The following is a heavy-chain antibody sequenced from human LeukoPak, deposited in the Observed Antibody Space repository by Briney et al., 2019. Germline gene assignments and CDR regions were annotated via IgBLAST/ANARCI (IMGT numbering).Heavy chain of an antibody. J-gene: IGHJ5*02. V-gene: IGHV7-4-1*02. CDR3: ARVSGLYYYDSSSWFDP. CDR2: INTNTGNP. CDR1: GYTFTSYA. Sequence: ASVTVSCKASGYTFTSYAMNWVRQAPGQGLEWMGWINTNTGNPTYAQGFTGRFVFSLDTSVSTAYLQISSLKAEDTAVYYCARVSGLYYYDSSSWFDPWGQGTLVTVSS. D-gene: IGHD3-22*01.